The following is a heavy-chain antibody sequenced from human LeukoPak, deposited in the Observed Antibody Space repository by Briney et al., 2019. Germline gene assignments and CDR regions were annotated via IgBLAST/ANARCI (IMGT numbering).Heavy chain of an antibody. CDR2: IYPGDSDT. V-gene: IGHV5-51*01. CDR1: GCSFTSYW. J-gene: IGHJ4*02. CDR3: ARSRYCSGGSCHLGFDY. D-gene: IGHD2-15*01. Sequence: GESLKISCKGSGCSFTSYWIGWVRQMPGKGLEWMGIIYPGDSDTRYSPSFQGQVTISADKSISTAYLQWSSLKASDTAMYYCARSRYCSGGSCHLGFDYWGQGTLVTVSS.